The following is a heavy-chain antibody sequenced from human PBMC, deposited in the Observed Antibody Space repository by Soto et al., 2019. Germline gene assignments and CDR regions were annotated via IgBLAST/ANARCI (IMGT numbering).Heavy chain of an antibody. Sequence: QVQLMESGGGVVQPGGSLRLSYVTSGFTFSRYSMHWFRQAPGKGLEWVAVTSSDGGTKFYADSVKGRFTISRDNSKNTLYLQMNSLRAEDTAVYYCAKSSSGWYLDYWGQGTLVTVSS. CDR3: AKSSSGWYLDY. V-gene: IGHV3-30-3*02. CDR2: TSSDGGTK. J-gene: IGHJ4*02. CDR1: GFTFSRYS. D-gene: IGHD6-19*01.